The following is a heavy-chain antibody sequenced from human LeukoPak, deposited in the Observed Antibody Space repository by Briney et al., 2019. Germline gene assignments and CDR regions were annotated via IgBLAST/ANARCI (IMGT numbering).Heavy chain of an antibody. CDR3: AKRQYGSGSYNDY. D-gene: IGHD3-10*01. J-gene: IGHJ4*02. Sequence: GGSLRLSCAASGLTFSSYAMSWVRQALGKGLEWVSAISGSGGSTYYADSVKGRFTISRDNSKNTLYLQMNSLRAEDTAVYYCAKRQYGSGSYNDYWGQGTLVTVSS. CDR2: ISGSGGST. V-gene: IGHV3-23*01. CDR1: GLTFSSYA.